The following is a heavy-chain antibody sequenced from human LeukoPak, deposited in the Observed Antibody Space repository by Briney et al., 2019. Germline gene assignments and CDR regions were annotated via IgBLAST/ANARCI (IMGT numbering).Heavy chain of an antibody. D-gene: IGHD3-22*01. Sequence: ASVKVSCKASGYTFTSYYMHWVRQAPGQGLEWMGIINPSGGSTSYAQKFQGRVTMTRDTSTSTVYVELSSLRSEDTAVYYCARDSGDSSGYYPHYFDYWGQGTLVTVSS. V-gene: IGHV1-46*01. J-gene: IGHJ4*02. CDR1: GYTFTSYY. CDR3: ARDSGDSSGYYPHYFDY. CDR2: INPSGGST.